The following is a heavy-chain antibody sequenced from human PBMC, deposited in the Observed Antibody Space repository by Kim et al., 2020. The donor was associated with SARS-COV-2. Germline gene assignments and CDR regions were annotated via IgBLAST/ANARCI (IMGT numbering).Heavy chain of an antibody. CDR3: ATDQTGTTDYYYGMDV. J-gene: IGHJ6*02. Sequence: SETLSLTCAVYGGSFSGYYWSWIRQPPGKGLEWIGEINHSGSTNYNPSLKSRVTISVYTSKNQFSLKLSSVTAADTAVYYCATDQTGTTDYYYGMDVWGQGTTVTVSS. D-gene: IGHD1-1*01. V-gene: IGHV4-34*01. CDR1: GGSFSGYY. CDR2: INHSGST.